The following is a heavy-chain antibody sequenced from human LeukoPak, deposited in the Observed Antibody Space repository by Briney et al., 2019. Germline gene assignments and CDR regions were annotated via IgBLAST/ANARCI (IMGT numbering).Heavy chain of an antibody. CDR3: ATVTTVTTRVSSFDY. J-gene: IGHJ4*02. CDR1: GYTLTELS. Sequence: ASVKVSYKVSGYTLTELSMHWVRQAPGKGLEWMGGFDPEDGETINAQKFQGRVTMTEDTSTDTAYMELSSLRSEDTAVYYCATVTTVTTRVSSFDYWGQGTLVTVSS. CDR2: FDPEDGET. V-gene: IGHV1-24*01. D-gene: IGHD4-17*01.